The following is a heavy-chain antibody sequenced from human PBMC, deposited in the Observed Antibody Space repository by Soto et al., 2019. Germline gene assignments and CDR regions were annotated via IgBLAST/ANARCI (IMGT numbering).Heavy chain of an antibody. CDR3: AALASTDYYYMDV. J-gene: IGHJ6*03. CDR1: GGTFSSYT. V-gene: IGHV1-69*02. Sequence: QVQLVQSGAEVKKPGSSVKVSCKASGGTFSSYTISWVRQAPGQGLEWMGRIIPILGIANYAQKFQGRVTITADKSTSTAYMELSSLRSEDTAVDYCAALASTDYYYMDVWGKGTTVTVSS. CDR2: IIPILGIA. D-gene: IGHD4-17*01.